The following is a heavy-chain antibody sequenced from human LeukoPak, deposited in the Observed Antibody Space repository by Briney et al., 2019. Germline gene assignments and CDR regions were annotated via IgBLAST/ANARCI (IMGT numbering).Heavy chain of an antibody. Sequence: GGSLRLSCAASGFTFRTYAMSWVRQAPGKGLEWVSGISDSGGGTYYAESVKGRFTISRDNSKNTVFLQMNSLRADDTAEYYYTKDKAPGSWHTPREFWGQGTLFSLSS. J-gene: IGHJ4*02. CDR3: TKDKAPGSWHTPREF. V-gene: IGHV3-23*01. CDR2: ISDSGGGT. D-gene: IGHD6-13*01. CDR1: GFTFRTYA.